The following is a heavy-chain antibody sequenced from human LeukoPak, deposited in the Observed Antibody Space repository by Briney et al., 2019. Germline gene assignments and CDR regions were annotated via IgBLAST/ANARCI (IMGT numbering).Heavy chain of an antibody. CDR3: ARPRREIDDYGDYGEFDY. CDR2: IIPIFGTA. J-gene: IGHJ4*02. V-gene: IGHV1-69*13. Sequence: SVKVSCKASGGTFISYAISWVRQAPGQGLEWMGGIIPIFGTANYAQKFQGRVTITADESTSTAYMELSSLRSEDTDVYYCARPRREIDDYGDYGEFDYWGQGTLVTVSS. CDR1: GGTFISYA. D-gene: IGHD4-17*01.